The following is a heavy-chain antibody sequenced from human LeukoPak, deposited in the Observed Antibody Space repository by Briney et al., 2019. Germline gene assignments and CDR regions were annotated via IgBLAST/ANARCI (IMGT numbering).Heavy chain of an antibody. J-gene: IGHJ4*02. D-gene: IGHD1-26*01. Sequence: GGSLRLSCAASGFTFSSYSMNWVRQAPGKGLEWVSSISSSSSYIYYADSVKGRFTISRDNAKNSLYLQMNSLRAEDTAVYYCARRVGATRGYFDYWGQGTLVTVSS. CDR3: ARRVGATRGYFDY. CDR2: ISSSSSYI. V-gene: IGHV3-21*01. CDR1: GFTFSSYS.